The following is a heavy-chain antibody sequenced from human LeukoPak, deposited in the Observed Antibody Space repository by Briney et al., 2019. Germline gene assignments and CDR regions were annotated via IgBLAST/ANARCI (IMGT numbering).Heavy chain of an antibody. J-gene: IGHJ5*02. D-gene: IGHD4-11*01. CDR1: GGSISSYY. Sequence: ETLSLTCTVSGGSISSYYWSWVRQAPGKGLEWVANIKQDGSEKYYVDSVKGRFTISRDNAKNSVYLQMNSLRAEDTSVYYCARGYSDYGLTWGQGTLVTVSS. CDR3: ARGYSDYGLT. V-gene: IGHV3-7*01. CDR2: IKQDGSEK.